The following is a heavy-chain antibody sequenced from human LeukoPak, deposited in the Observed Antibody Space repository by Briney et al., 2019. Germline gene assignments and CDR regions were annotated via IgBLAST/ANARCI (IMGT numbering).Heavy chain of an antibody. CDR2: ISYDGSNK. V-gene: IGHV3-30-3*01. CDR3: ARFLFTAYYFDY. J-gene: IGHJ4*02. CDR1: GFTFSSYA. Sequence: GRSLRLSCAASGFTFSSYAMHWVRQAPGKGLEWVAVISYDGSNKYYADSVKGRFTISRDNSKNTLYLQMNSLRAEDTAVYYCARFLFTAYYFDYWGQGTLVTVSS. D-gene: IGHD3-3*01.